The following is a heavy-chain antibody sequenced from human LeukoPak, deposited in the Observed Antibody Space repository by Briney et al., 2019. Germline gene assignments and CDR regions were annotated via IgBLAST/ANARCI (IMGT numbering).Heavy chain of an antibody. CDR1: GFTFSSYW. J-gene: IGHJ4*02. Sequence: QTGGSLRLSCAASGFTFSSYWMHWVRQAPGEGLVWVSRINSDGSSTSYADSVKGRFTISRDNTKNTLYLQMNSLRAEDTAVYCSERVVDSGYDWDFDYWGQGTLVTVSS. D-gene: IGHD5-12*01. CDR2: INSDGSST. CDR3: ERVVDSGYDWDFDY. V-gene: IGHV3-74*01.